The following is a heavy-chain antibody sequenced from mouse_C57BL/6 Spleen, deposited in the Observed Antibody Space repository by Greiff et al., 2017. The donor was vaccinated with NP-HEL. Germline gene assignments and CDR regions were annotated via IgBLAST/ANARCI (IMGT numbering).Heavy chain of an antibody. Sequence: VQLQQPGAELVKPGASVKLSCKASGYTFTSYWMQWVKQRPGQGLEWIGEIDPSDSYTNYNQKFKGKATLTVDTSSSTAYMQLSSLTSEDSAVYYCARPGDYGSGKIDYWGQGTTLTVSS. J-gene: IGHJ2*01. CDR3: ARPGDYGSGKIDY. CDR1: GYTFTSYW. V-gene: IGHV1-50*01. CDR2: IDPSDSYT. D-gene: IGHD1-1*01.